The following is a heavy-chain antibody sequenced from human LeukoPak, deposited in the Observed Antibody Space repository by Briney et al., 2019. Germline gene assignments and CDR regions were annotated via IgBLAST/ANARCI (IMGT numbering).Heavy chain of an antibody. V-gene: IGHV3-74*01. CDR2: NNGDGSTT. Sequence: SGGSLRLSCVASGFSLRGYWMYWVRQAPGKGLMYISRNNGDGSTTNYADLVKGRFTMSRDNVKNTLYLQMNSLRAEDTAVYYCARDPRNIGLAPWGQGTLVTVSS. CDR1: GFSLRGYW. CDR3: ARDPRNIGLAP. J-gene: IGHJ5*02. D-gene: IGHD5-12*01.